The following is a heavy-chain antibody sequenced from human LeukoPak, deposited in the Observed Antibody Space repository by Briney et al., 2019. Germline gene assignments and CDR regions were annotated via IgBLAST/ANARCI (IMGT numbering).Heavy chain of an antibody. Sequence: ASVRVSCKASGYTFTGHYILWVRQAPGQGLEWMGWINPNSGATQYAQKIQGRVTMTRDTSISTAYMELSGLISDDTAVYFCTREDWWGQGTPVTVSS. J-gene: IGHJ4*02. V-gene: IGHV1-2*02. D-gene: IGHD3/OR15-3a*01. CDR2: INPNSGAT. CDR1: GYTFTGHY. CDR3: TREDW.